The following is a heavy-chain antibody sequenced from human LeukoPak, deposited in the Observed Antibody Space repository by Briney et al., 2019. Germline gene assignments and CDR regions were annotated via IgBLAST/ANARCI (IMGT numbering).Heavy chain of an antibody. Sequence: SETLSLTCSVSRASISSYYWSWIRQPPGKGLEWIAYIHYTGNTDSNPSLKSRVTISVDTSRRQFSLQLASVTAADTAVYYCARHEPGWRGAFDIWGQGTMVTVSS. J-gene: IGHJ3*02. CDR2: IHYTGNT. CDR1: RASISSYY. V-gene: IGHV4-59*08. CDR3: ARHEPGWRGAFDI. D-gene: IGHD1-14*01.